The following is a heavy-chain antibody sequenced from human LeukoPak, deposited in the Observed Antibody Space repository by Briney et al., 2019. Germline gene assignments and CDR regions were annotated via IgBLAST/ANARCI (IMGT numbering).Heavy chain of an antibody. CDR3: VKGGYYDSSGFPEYFQD. D-gene: IGHD3-22*01. J-gene: IGHJ1*01. V-gene: IGHV3-64D*09. CDR1: DFSFSRYA. CDR2: ISSNGAST. Sequence: GGSLRLSCSASDFSFSRYAMHWVRQGPGKGLEHVSTISSNGASTYYADSAKGRFTISRDNSKNTLYLQLSSLSAEDTSVYYCVKGGYYDSSGFPEYFQDRGQGTLVSASS.